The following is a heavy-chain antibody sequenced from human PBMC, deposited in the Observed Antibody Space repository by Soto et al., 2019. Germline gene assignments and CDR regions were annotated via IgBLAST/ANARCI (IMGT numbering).Heavy chain of an antibody. CDR2: IYWDDDK. J-gene: IGHJ1*01. Sequence: QITLKESGPTLVKPTQTLTLTCTFSGFSLSTTGVGVGWIRQPPRKAPEWLALIYWDDDKRYSPSLKSRLTIXKXXSKNQVVLTMTNMDAVDTATYYCAHRIPEPGTFQHWGQGTLVTVSS. CDR3: AHRIPEPGTFQH. D-gene: IGHD6-13*01. CDR1: GFSLSTTGVG. V-gene: IGHV2-5*02.